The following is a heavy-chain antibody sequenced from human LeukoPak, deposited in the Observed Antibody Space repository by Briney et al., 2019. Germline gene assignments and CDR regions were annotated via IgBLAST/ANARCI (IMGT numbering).Heavy chain of an antibody. D-gene: IGHD2-15*01. CDR1: GYSISRGYY. V-gene: IGHV4-38-2*01. CDR2: IYQSGTT. CDR3: ARTGRYCSGGSCYSDFDY. J-gene: IGHJ4*02. Sequence: SETLSLTCAVSGYSISRGYYWGWIRQPPGKGLEWIASIYQSGTTYYNPSLKSRVTISIDTSTNQFSLELSFVTAADTAVYYCARTGRYCSGGSCYSDFDYWGQGTLVTVSS.